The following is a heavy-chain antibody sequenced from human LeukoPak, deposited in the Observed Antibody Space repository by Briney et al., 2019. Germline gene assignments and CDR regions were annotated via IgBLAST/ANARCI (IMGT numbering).Heavy chain of an antibody. CDR2: MSGSGDGT. CDR3: ARDAATSGKTTVSYFDY. CDR1: GFAFSNFA. Sequence: GGSLRLSCAASGFAFSNFAMSWVRQAPGKGLEWVTAMSGSGDGTYYADSVKGRFTISRDNSKNTLYLQMNSLRAEDTAVYYCARDAATSGKTTVSYFDYWGQGTLVTVSS. V-gene: IGHV3-23*01. J-gene: IGHJ4*02. D-gene: IGHD4-11*01.